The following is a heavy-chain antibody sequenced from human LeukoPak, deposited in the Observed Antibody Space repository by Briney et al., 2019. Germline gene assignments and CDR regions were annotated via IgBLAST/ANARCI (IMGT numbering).Heavy chain of an antibody. Sequence: GRSLRLSCAASGFTFSSYGMHWVRQAPGKELEWVAVIWYDGSNKYYADSVKGRYTISRDNSKNTLYLQMNSLRAEDTAVYYCAREYYDFWSGYSNYFDYWGQGTLVTVSS. CDR1: GFTFSSYG. V-gene: IGHV3-33*01. J-gene: IGHJ4*02. D-gene: IGHD3-3*01. CDR2: IWYDGSNK. CDR3: AREYYDFWSGYSNYFDY.